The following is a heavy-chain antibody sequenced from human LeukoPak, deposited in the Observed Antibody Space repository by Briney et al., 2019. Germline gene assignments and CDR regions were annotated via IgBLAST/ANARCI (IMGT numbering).Heavy chain of an antibody. CDR1: GFCFSTFD. V-gene: IGHV3-23*01. Sequence: GGSLRLSCAASGFCFSTFDMTWVRQAPGKGLEWVSSISGSAIYTFTADSLKGRFSISRDNSQNILYLQMYSLRAEDTAIYFCASKLAGATYYFDSWGQGTLVTVSS. CDR3: ASKLAGATYYFDS. J-gene: IGHJ4*02. D-gene: IGHD6-19*01. CDR2: ISGSAIYT.